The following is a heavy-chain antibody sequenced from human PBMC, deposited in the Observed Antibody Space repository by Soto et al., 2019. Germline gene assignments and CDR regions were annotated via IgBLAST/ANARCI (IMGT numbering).Heavy chain of an antibody. J-gene: IGHJ4*02. D-gene: IGHD4-17*01. V-gene: IGHV3-53*01. Sequence: EVQLVESGGGLNQPGGSLRLSCAASGFTVSRSYMSWVRQTPGTGLEWLSVIYSGGGTYYADSVKGRFSTSRDSSKNTLYLQMNDLRAEDSAIYYCARDKGYGDQRTLGYWGQGTLVTVSS. CDR3: ARDKGYGDQRTLGY. CDR1: GFTVSRSY. CDR2: IYSGGGT.